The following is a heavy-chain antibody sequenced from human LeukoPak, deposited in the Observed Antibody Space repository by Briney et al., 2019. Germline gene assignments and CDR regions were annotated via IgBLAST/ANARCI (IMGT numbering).Heavy chain of an antibody. Sequence: ASVKASCKVSGYTLTELSMHWVRQAPGKGLEWMGGFDPEDGETIYAQKFQGRVTMTEDTSTDTAYMELSSLRSEDTAVYYCATSRVTAIPEEYFQHWGQAPWSPSPQ. D-gene: IGHD2-21*02. V-gene: IGHV1-24*01. CDR2: FDPEDGET. CDR1: GYTLTELS. CDR3: ATSRVTAIPEEYFQH. J-gene: IGHJ1*01.